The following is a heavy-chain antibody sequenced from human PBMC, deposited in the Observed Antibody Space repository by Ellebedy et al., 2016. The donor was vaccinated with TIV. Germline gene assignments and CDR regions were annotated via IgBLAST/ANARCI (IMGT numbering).Heavy chain of an antibody. V-gene: IGHV4-34*01. CDR2: INDRGST. CDR1: GGSFTYNH. J-gene: IGHJ3*02. Sequence: SETLSLXXALYGGSFTYNHWSWIRQSPGKGLEWIGDINDRGSTDVTPALKSRVTISIDTSKNQFSLKVNSLTAADTAIYYCARRPDGFDIWGQGTRVTVSS. D-gene: IGHD1-14*01. CDR3: ARRPDGFDI.